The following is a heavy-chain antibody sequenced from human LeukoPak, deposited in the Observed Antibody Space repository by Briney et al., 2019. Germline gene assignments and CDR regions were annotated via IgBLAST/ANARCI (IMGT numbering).Heavy chain of an antibody. V-gene: IGHV3-74*01. CDR1: GLSFSSYW. CDR2: TNLHGTAG. Sequence: PGGSLRLSCAVSGLSFSSYWMHWVRQAPGKGLGWVARTNLHGTAGDYADSVRGRFTISRDNAKNTLFLQMNSLRAEDTAVYYCASAFTYVRLGDHWGQGTLVTVSS. D-gene: IGHD3-16*01. J-gene: IGHJ4*02. CDR3: ASAFTYVRLGDH.